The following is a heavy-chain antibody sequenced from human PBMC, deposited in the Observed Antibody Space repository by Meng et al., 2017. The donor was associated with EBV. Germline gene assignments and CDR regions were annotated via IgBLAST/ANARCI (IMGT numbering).Heavy chain of an antibody. CDR1: GGSVNNESYY. J-gene: IGHJ5*02. CDR3: ARGDYTNYPRWFDP. V-gene: IGHV4-61*01. Sequence: QVQLQESGPGRVKPSXXLXLTRTXSGGSVNNESYYWGWIRQPPGKGLEYIGYIYYTGSTNYNSSLKSRVTISLDKSKNQFSLKLTSLTAADTAIYYCARGDYTNYPRWFDPWGQGTLVTVSS. D-gene: IGHD4-11*01. CDR2: IYYTGST.